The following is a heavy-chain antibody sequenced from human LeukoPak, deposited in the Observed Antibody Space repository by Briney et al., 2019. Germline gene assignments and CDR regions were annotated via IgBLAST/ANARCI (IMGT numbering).Heavy chain of an antibody. J-gene: IGHJ4*02. D-gene: IGHD6-19*01. CDR1: GYSFTTYW. V-gene: IGHV5-51*01. CDR3: ARRPLAGFFDY. CDR2: IYPGDSDT. Sequence: GESLKISCKGSGYSFTTYWTGWVRQMPGKGLEWMGIIYPGDSDTKYSPSFQGQVTISVDKSISTAYLQWSSLKASDTAMYYCARRPLAGFFDYWGQGTLVTVSS.